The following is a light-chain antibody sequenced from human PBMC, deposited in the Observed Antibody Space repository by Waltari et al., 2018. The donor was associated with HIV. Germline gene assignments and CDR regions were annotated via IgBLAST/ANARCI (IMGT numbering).Light chain of an antibody. Sequence: QSALTQPRSVSGSPGPSVTISCTGTYSDVGDYNYVSWYQQHPGKAPKLMIYDVSQRPSGVPDRFSGSKSGNTASLTISGLQADDDADYYCCSFAGTYTIFGGGTKLTVL. CDR2: DVS. CDR3: CSFAGTYTI. V-gene: IGLV2-11*01. J-gene: IGLJ2*01. CDR1: YSDVGDYNY.